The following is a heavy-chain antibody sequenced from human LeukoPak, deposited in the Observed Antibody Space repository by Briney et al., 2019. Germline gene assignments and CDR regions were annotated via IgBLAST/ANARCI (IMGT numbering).Heavy chain of an antibody. J-gene: IGHJ4*02. V-gene: IGHV3-74*01. CDR1: GFTFRSYW. CDR3: VRGGSGYTYGEFGY. Sequence: PGGSLRLSCAASGFTFRSYWMHWIRQAPGKGLVWVSRIHTDGSSTDYADSVKGRFTISRDNAKNTLWLQMNSLSAEDTGVYYCVRGGSGYTYGEFGYWGQGTLVTASS. D-gene: IGHD5-18*01. CDR2: IHTDGSST.